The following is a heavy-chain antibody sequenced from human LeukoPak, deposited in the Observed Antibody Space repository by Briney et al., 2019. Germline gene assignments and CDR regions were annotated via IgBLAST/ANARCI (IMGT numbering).Heavy chain of an antibody. V-gene: IGHV7-4-1*02. J-gene: IGHJ6*02. CDR1: GYTFTSYA. CDR3: AREKDWNYSYYYYGMDV. Sequence: ASVKVSCKASGYTFTSYAMNWVRQAPGQGLEWMGWINTNTGNPTYAQGFTGRFVFSLDTSVSTAYLQISSLKAEDTAVYYCAREKDWNYSYYYYGMDVWGQGTTVTVSS. D-gene: IGHD1-7*01. CDR2: INTNTGNP.